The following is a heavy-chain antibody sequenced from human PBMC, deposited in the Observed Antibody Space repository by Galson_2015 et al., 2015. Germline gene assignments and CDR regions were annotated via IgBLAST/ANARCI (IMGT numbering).Heavy chain of an antibody. CDR3: ARVDYGDPNAYFDY. Sequence: SVKVSCKASGYTFTSYGISWVRQAPGQGLEWMGWISAYNGNTNYAQKLQGRVTMTTDTSTSTAYMELRSLRSDDTAVYYCARVDYGDPNAYFDYWGQGTLVTVSS. D-gene: IGHD4-17*01. CDR2: ISAYNGNT. CDR1: GYTFTSYG. V-gene: IGHV1-18*01. J-gene: IGHJ4*02.